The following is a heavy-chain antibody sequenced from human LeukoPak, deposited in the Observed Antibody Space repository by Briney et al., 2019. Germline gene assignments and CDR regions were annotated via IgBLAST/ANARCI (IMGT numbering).Heavy chain of an antibody. CDR3: ARSKDILTGYCFDY. CDR1: GGSMSSGRHY. J-gene: IGHJ4*02. CDR2: IYDSGST. Sequence: SQTLSLTCTVSGGSMSSGRHYWSWIRQPPGKGLEWVGYIYDSGSTSYNPSLKSRVTISVDTSKNQFSLKVTSVTAADTAVYYCARSKDILTGYCFDYWGQGTLVTVSS. D-gene: IGHD3-9*01. V-gene: IGHV4-61*01.